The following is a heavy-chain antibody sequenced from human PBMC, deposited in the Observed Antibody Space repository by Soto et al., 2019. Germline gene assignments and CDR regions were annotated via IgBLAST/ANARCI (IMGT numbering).Heavy chain of an antibody. D-gene: IGHD6-19*01. CDR2: FYSDGTS. CDR3: ARGGYTSGWYFDH. V-gene: IGHV3-53*01. Sequence: EVQLVESGGGLIQPGGSLRLSCAASGFTVSGSFMAWVRQAPGKGLEWVSIFYSDGTSYDANSVKGRFTISRDNSKNTLHLQMNSLRAEDTAVYYCARGGYTSGWYFDHWGQGTPVTVSS. J-gene: IGHJ4*02. CDR1: GFTVSGSF.